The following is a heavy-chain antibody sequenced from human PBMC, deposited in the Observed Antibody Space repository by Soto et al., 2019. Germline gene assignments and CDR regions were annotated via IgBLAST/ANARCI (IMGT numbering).Heavy chain of an antibody. D-gene: IGHD3-22*01. Sequence: GGSLRLSCAASGFTFSSYGMHWVRQAPGKGLEWVAVISYDGSNKYYADSVKGRFTISRDNSKNTLYLQMNSLRAEDTAVYYCAKIAYYYDSSGYYDYWGQGTLVTVS. CDR1: GFTFSSYG. CDR2: ISYDGSNK. CDR3: AKIAYYYDSSGYYDY. J-gene: IGHJ4*02. V-gene: IGHV3-30*18.